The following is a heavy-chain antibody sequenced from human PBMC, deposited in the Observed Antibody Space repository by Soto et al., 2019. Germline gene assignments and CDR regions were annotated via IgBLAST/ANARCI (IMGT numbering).Heavy chain of an antibody. J-gene: IGHJ5*01. Sequence: PSETLSLTGSVSGDSISTVYYFWAWIRQPPGQALEYIGYIYKITTTYYNPSFESRPAISLDTSKSQFSLTVTSVTAADTAVYFCASGRYCLPGSCFQTWFDSLGPGNLLTVSS. CDR3: ASGRYCLPGSCFQTWFDS. CDR1: GDSISTVYYF. D-gene: IGHD2-15*01. V-gene: IGHV4-30-4*01. CDR2: IYKITTT.